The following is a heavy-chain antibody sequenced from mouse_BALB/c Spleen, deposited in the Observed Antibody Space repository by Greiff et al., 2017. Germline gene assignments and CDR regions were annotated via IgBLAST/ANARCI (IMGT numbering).Heavy chain of an antibody. CDR3: ARGGFGL. Sequence: QVQLQQPGAELVKPGTSVKLSCKASGYNFTSYWINWVKLRPGQGLEWIGDIYPGSGSTNYNEKFKSKATLTVDTSSSTAYMQLSSLASEDSALYYCARGGFGLWGQGTSVTVSS. V-gene: IGHV1-55*01. CDR2: IYPGSGST. J-gene: IGHJ4*01. CDR1: GYNFTSYW.